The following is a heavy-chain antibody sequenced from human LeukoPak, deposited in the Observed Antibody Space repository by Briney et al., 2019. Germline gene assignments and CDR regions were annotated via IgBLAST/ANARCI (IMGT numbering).Heavy chain of an antibody. D-gene: IGHD1-26*01. J-gene: IGHJ5*02. CDR2: INPNSGGT. CDR1: GYTFTGYY. Sequence: ASVKVSCKASGYTFTGYYMHWVRQAPGQGLEWMGWINPNSGGTNYAQKFQGRVTMTRDTSISTAYMELSSLRSEDTAVYYCARDNSVGDVAWWFDPWGQGTLVTVSS. CDR3: ARDNSVGDVAWWFDP. V-gene: IGHV1-2*02.